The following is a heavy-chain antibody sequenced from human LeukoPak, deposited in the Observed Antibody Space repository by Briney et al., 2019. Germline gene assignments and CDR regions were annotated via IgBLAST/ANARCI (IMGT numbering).Heavy chain of an antibody. V-gene: IGHV4-39*01. J-gene: IGHJ4*02. CDR3: ARQHYDSSGYLYDY. CDR1: GGSISSSSYY. CDR2: IYYSGST. D-gene: IGHD3-22*01. Sequence: RTSETLSLTCTVSGGSISSSSYYWGWIRQPPGKGLEWIGSIYYSGSTYYNPSLKSRVTISVDTSKNQFSLKLSSVTAADTAVYYCARQHYDSSGYLYDYWGQGTLVTVSS.